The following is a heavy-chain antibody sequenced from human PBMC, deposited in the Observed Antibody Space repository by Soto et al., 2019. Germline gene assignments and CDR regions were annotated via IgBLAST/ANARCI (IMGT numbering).Heavy chain of an antibody. D-gene: IGHD3-3*02. Sequence: QVQLVQPGAEVRKPGASVKVSCKASGDLCTNFDFNWVRQATGQGLEWIGWMRANSGDTGHDQKFQGRVRMTRDTSMSTAYMELSRLRAEDTAVYYCARYIYGQGFQAWGQGTLVFVSS. J-gene: IGHJ5*02. CDR3: ARYIYGQGFQA. V-gene: IGHV1-8*01. CDR2: MRANSGDT. CDR1: GDLCTNFD.